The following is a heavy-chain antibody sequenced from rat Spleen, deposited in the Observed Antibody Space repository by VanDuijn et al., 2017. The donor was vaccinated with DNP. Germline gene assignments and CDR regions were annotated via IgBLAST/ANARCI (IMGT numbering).Heavy chain of an antibody. CDR3: ARGPNYGGYLDYFDY. V-gene: IGHV4-2*01. D-gene: IGHD1-11*01. CDR1: GFNFNDYL. J-gene: IGHJ2*01. Sequence: EVKLVESGGGLVQPGRSLKLSCAASGFNFNDYLMGWVRQAPGKGLERIGEINKESSTINYSPSSKDKFTISRDNAQNTLYLQMSKLGSEDTAIYYCARGPNYGGYLDYFDYWGQGVMVTVSS. CDR2: INKESSTI.